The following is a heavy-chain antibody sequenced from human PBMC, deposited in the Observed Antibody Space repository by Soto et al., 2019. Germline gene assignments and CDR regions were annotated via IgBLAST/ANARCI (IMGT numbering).Heavy chain of an antibody. J-gene: IGHJ4*02. CDR1: GGSISSGGYS. CDR2: IYHSGRS. V-gene: IGHV4-30-2*01. CDR3: ARVPEY. Sequence: QLQLQESGSGLVKPSQTLSLTCAVSGGSISSGGYSWSWIRQPPGKGLEGIGYIYHSGRSYYNPYLKRRFTRSVNRTKKQFSLKLSSVTAADTAVYYCARVPEYWGQLTLDTVNS.